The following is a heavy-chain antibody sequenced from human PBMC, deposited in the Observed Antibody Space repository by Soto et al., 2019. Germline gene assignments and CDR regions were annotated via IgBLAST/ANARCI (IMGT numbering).Heavy chain of an antibody. D-gene: IGHD2-15*01. CDR1: GGSISSGDYY. CDR2: IYYSGST. Sequence: PSETLSLTCTVSGGSISSGDYYWSWIRQPPXKGLEWIGYIYYSGSTYYNPSLKSRVTISVDTSKNQFSLKLRSVTATDTAVYYCARYCSGGSCYNYYRMDVWGQGTTVTVSS. CDR3: ARYCSGGSCYNYYRMDV. J-gene: IGHJ6*02. V-gene: IGHV4-30-4*01.